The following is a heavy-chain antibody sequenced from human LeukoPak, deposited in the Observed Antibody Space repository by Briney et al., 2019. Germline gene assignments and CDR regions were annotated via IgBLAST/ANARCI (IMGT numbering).Heavy chain of an antibody. CDR2: VSSDRSKK. CDR3: AKGGVSDSGSWYGDYFDY. CDR1: GFTFSSYG. V-gene: IGHV3-30*18. D-gene: IGHD6-13*01. J-gene: IGHJ4*02. Sequence: PGGSLRLSCEASGFTFSSYGMHGVRQAPGKGLEWVAVVSSDRSKKEYADSVRGRFTISRDNAKNTLFLQMNSLRADDTAVYYCAKGGVSDSGSWYGDYFDYWGQGTLVTVSS.